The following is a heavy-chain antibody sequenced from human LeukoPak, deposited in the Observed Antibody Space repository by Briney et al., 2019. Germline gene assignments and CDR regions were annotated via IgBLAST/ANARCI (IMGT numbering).Heavy chain of an antibody. CDR1: GFTFGDYV. Sequence: GGSLRLSCTASGFTFGDYVMSWFRQAPGKGLEWVGFIRGKAYGGTTEYAASVKGRFTISRDNAKNSLYLQMNSLRAEDTAVYYCGSSYGYIDYWGQGTLVTVSS. J-gene: IGHJ4*02. CDR2: IRGKAYGGTT. V-gene: IGHV3-49*03. CDR3: GSSYGYIDY. D-gene: IGHD5-18*01.